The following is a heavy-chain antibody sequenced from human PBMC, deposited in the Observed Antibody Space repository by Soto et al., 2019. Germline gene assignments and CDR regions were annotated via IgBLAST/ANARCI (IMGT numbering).Heavy chain of an antibody. CDR1: GFTFSNYV. CDR3: AKDRVYSSSCFDY. CDR2: LSTGGIST. Sequence: GGSLRLSCAASGFTFSNYVMSWVRQAPGKGLEWVSSLSTGGISTFYAGSVKGRFTISRDDSKNSLYLQMNSLRAEDTAVYYCAKDRVYSSSCFDYWGQGTLVTVSS. D-gene: IGHD6-6*01. V-gene: IGHV3-23*01. J-gene: IGHJ4*02.